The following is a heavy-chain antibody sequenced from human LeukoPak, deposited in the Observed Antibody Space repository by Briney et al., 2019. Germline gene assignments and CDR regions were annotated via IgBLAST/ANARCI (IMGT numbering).Heavy chain of an antibody. D-gene: IGHD3-10*01. CDR3: ARVSYYYGSGSYNNWFDP. V-gene: IGHV1-69*01. CDR2: IIPMFPTP. Sequence: GSSMKVSCKASGGSFNRNAVSWERPAPGQGLEWMGGIIPMFPTPNYAQKFQDRVTITADESTTTVYMELSSLRSEDTAVYYCARVSYYYGSGSYNNWFDPWGQGTLVTVSS. CDR1: GGSFNRNA. J-gene: IGHJ5*02.